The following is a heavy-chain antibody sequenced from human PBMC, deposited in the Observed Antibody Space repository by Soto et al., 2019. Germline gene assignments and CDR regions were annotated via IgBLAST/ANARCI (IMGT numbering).Heavy chain of an antibody. D-gene: IGHD3-10*01. CDR3: ARDYNGGYNLFDP. V-gene: IGHV1-3*01. J-gene: IGHJ5*02. CDR1: GYTFTSYA. Sequence: ASVKVSCKASGYTFTSYAMHWVRQAPGQRLEWMGWINAGNGNTKYSQKFQGRVTITRDTSASTAYMELSSLRSEDTAVYYCARDYNGGYNLFDPWGQGTLVTVSA. CDR2: INAGNGNT.